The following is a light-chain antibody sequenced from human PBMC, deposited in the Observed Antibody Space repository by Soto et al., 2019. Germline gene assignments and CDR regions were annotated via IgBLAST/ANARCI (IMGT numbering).Light chain of an antibody. CDR1: SSDVGLYDY. V-gene: IGLV2-8*01. J-gene: IGLJ3*02. CDR3: FSYTASDMWV. Sequence: QSALTQPPSASGSPGQSVTISCTGTSSDVGLYDYVSWYQQHPGKVPKLLIYEVTQRPSGVPDRFSGSKSGNTASLTVSGLQAEDEADYYCFSYTASDMWVFGGGTKVTVL. CDR2: EVT.